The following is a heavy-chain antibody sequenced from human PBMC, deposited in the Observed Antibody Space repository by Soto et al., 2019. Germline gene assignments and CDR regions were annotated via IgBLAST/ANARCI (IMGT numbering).Heavy chain of an antibody. CDR1: GFTFSDYY. CDR3: ARDPRILMVVAATPV. J-gene: IGHJ4*02. V-gene: IGHV3-11*01. CDR2: ISSSGSTI. D-gene: IGHD2-15*01. Sequence: GGSLRLSCAASGFTFSDYYMSWIRQAPGKGLEWVSYISSSGSTIYYADSVKGRFTISRDNAKNSLYLQMNSLRAEDTAVYYCARDPRILMVVAATPVWGQGTLVTVSS.